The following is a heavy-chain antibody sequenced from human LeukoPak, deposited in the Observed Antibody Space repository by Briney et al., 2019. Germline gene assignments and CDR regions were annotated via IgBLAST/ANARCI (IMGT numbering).Heavy chain of an antibody. V-gene: IGHV3-66*01. Sequence: GGSLRLSCAASGFTVSSSYMSWVRQAPGKGLEWVSVIYSGGSTYYADSVKGRFTISRDNSKNTLYLQMNSLRAEDTAVYYCARDSTTFSYYYYGMDVWGQGTTVTVSS. J-gene: IGHJ6*02. CDR2: IYSGGST. D-gene: IGHD1-1*01. CDR3: ARDSTTFSYYYYGMDV. CDR1: GFTVSSSY.